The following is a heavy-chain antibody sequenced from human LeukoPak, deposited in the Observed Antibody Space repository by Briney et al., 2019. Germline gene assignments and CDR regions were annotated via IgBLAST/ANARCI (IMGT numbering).Heavy chain of an antibody. J-gene: IGHJ4*02. CDR1: GFTVSSSY. V-gene: IGHV3-53*01. D-gene: IGHD4-17*01. CDR3: AKARRGSTVTTPVDY. CDR2: IYSGGST. Sequence: GGSLRLSCAASGFTVSSSYMTWVRQAPGKGLEWVSVIYSGGSTYYADSVKGRFTISRDNSKNTLYLQMNSLRAEDTAVYYCAKARRGSTVTTPVDYWGQGTLVTVSS.